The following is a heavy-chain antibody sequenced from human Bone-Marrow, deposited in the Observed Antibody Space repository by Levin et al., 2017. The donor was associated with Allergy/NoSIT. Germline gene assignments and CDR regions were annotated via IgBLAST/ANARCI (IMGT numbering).Heavy chain of an antibody. CDR2: IKQDGGEI. D-gene: IGHD6-19*01. CDR1: GFTFSSYW. CDR3: ARLGGSGWSRDY. Sequence: LTGGSLRLSCAASGFTFSSYWMSWVRQAPGKGLEWVADIKQDGGEIYYVDSVKGRFTISRDNAKNSLYLQMNSLRAEDTAVYYCARLGGSGWSRDYWGQGTLVTVSS. V-gene: IGHV3-7*04. J-gene: IGHJ4*02.